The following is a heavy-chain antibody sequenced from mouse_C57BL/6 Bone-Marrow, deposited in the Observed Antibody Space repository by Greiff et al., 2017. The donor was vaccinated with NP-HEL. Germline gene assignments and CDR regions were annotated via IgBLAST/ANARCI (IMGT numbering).Heavy chain of an antibody. CDR2: ISNGGGST. Sequence: EVKLMESGGGLVQPGGSLKLSCAASGFTFSDYYMYWVRQTPEKRLEWVAYISNGGGSTYYPDTVKGRFTISRDNAKNTLYLQMSRLKSEDTAMYYCARHGDGYYVDAMDYWGQGTSVTVSS. CDR1: GFTFSDYY. CDR3: ARHGDGYYVDAMDY. V-gene: IGHV5-12*01. D-gene: IGHD2-3*01. J-gene: IGHJ4*01.